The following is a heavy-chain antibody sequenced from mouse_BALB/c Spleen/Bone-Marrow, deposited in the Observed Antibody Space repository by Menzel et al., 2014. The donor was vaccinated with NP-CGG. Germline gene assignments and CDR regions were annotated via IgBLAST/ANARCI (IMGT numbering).Heavy chain of an antibody. CDR2: IYPGDGDT. CDR3: ARHYYAMDY. Sequence: QVQLQQSGTVLARPGASVKMSCKASGYTFTIYWMHWVKQRPGQGLEWIGAIYPGDGDTRYTQKFKGKATLTADKSSSTAYMQLSSLASEDSAVYYCARHYYAMDYWGQGTSVTVSS. V-gene: IGHV1-87*01. CDR1: GYTFTIYW. J-gene: IGHJ4*01.